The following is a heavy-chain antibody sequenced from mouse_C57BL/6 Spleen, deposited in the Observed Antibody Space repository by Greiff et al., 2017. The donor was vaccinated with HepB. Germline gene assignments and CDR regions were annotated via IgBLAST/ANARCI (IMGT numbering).Heavy chain of an antibody. CDR2: IDPANGNT. J-gene: IGHJ3*01. V-gene: IGHV14-3*01. CDR1: GFNIKNTY. Sequence: VHVKQSVAELVRPGASVKLSCTASGFNIKNTYMHWVKQRPEQGLEWIGRIDPANGNTKYAPKFQGKATITADTSSNTAYLQLSSLTSEDTAIYYCARPSGGSSWGFAYWGQGTLVTVSA. CDR3: ARPSGGSSWGFAY. D-gene: IGHD1-1*01.